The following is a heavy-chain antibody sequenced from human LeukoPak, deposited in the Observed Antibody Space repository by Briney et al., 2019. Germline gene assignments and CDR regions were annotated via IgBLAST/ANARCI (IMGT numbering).Heavy chain of an antibody. V-gene: IGHV3-74*01. CDR2: TSSDGSST. Sequence: GGSLRLSCAASGFTFSSYWMHWVRQAPGKGLVWLSRTSSDGSSTNYADSVKGRFTISRDNAKNTLYLQMNSLRAEDTAVYYCARDYGEGGYYFDYWGQGTLVTVS. J-gene: IGHJ4*02. CDR1: GFTFSSYW. CDR3: ARDYGEGGYYFDY. D-gene: IGHD4-17*01.